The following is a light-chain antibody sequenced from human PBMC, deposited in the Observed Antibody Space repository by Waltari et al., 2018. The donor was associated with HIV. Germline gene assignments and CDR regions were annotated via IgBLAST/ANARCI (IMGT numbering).Light chain of an antibody. V-gene: IGLV1-40*01. CDR2: NDV. CDR1: SSNTGADCD. Sequence: QSVLTQPHSVSGAPGQRVTISCTGDSSNTGADCDVHWYQQFPGAVPRLLIYNDVSGVSGVPDRFSASKSGTSASLAIAGLQAADEAHYYCQSYDSSLDNMVFGGGTKLTVL. CDR3: QSYDSSLDNMV. J-gene: IGLJ2*01.